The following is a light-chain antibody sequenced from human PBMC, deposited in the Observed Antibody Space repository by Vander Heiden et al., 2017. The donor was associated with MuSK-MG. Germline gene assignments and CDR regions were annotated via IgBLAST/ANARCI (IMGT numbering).Light chain of an antibody. CDR2: RNN. CDR1: SSNIGSNY. CDR3: AAWDDSLSGRV. Sequence: QSVLTQPPSASGTPGQRVTISCSGSSSNIGSNYVSWYQQLPGTAPKLLIYRNNQRPSGVPDRFSGSKSGTSASLDISGLWSEDEADYYCAAWDDSLSGRVFGGGTKLTVL. V-gene: IGLV1-47*03. J-gene: IGLJ3*02.